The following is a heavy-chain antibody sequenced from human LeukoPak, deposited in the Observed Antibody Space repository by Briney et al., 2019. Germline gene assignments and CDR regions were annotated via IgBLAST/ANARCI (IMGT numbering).Heavy chain of an antibody. D-gene: IGHD5-18*01. Sequence: GGSLRLSCAAFSDQYMDWVRQAPWKGLEWVGRIGNKANSYTTEYAASVKGRFTISRDDSKNSLYLQMNSLKTEDTAVYYCTRGYSGVAIYAFDIWGQGTMVTVSS. J-gene: IGHJ3*02. CDR3: TRGYSGVAIYAFDI. CDR2: IGNKANSYTT. CDR1: SDQY. V-gene: IGHV3-72*01.